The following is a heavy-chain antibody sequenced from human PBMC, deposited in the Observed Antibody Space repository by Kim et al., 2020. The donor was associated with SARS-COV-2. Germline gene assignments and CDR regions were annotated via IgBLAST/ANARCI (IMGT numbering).Heavy chain of an antibody. CDR2: IYYSGST. D-gene: IGHD3-9*01. J-gene: IGHJ6*03. CDR1: GGSISSYY. CDR3: ARTKSDILTGYYYYYMDV. Sequence: SETLSLTCTVSGGSISSYYWSWIRQPPGKGLEWIGYIYYSGSTNYNPSLKSRVTISVDTSKNQFSLKLSSVTAADTAVYYCARTKSDILTGYYYYYMDVWGKGTTVTVSS. V-gene: IGHV4-59*01.